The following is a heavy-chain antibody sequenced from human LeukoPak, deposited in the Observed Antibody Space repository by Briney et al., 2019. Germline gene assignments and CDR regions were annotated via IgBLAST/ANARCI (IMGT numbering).Heavy chain of an antibody. CDR3: AKGGLGGYNAVFDH. CDR2: ISGSDGSS. J-gene: IGHJ4*02. D-gene: IGHD5-24*01. Sequence: PGGSLRLSCAASGFTFSSYAMSWVRQAPGKGLEWVSAISGSDGSSHYADSVKGRFTISVDNSKNTLHLQMNSLRAEDTAVYYCAKGGLGGYNAVFDHWGQGTLVTVSS. V-gene: IGHV3-23*01. CDR1: GFTFSSYA.